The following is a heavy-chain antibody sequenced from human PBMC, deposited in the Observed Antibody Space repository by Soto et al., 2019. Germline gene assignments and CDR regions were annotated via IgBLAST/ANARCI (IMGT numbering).Heavy chain of an antibody. CDR3: ARAYPDDFWSGYYDY. D-gene: IGHD3-3*01. J-gene: IGHJ4*02. CDR1: GYTLTGYY. V-gene: IGHV1-2*02. CDR2: INPNSGGT. Sequence: ASVKVSCKASGYTLTGYYMHWVRQAPGQGLEWMGWINPNSGGTNYAQKFQGRVTMTRDTSISTAYMELSRLRSDDTAVYYCARAYPDDFWSGYYDYWGQGTLVTVSS.